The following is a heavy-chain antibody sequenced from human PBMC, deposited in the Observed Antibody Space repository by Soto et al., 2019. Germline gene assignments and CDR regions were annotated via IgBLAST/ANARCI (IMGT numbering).Heavy chain of an antibody. CDR3: ASSGKFCSGGSCYHYYFDY. CDR2: IIPIFSTA. J-gene: IGHJ4*02. CDR1: GGTFSSYA. Sequence: SVKVSCKASGGTFSSYAISWVRQAPGQGLEWMGGIIPIFSTANCAQKFQGRVTITADESTSTAYMELSSLRSEDTAVYYCASSGKFCSGGSCYHYYFDYWGQGTLVTVSS. D-gene: IGHD2-15*01. V-gene: IGHV1-69*13.